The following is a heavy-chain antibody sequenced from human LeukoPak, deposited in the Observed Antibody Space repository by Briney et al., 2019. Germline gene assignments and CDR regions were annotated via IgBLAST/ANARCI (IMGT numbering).Heavy chain of an antibody. D-gene: IGHD6-19*01. CDR3: AKERSGGWPFNS. CDR2: IGNSGVKT. J-gene: IGHJ4*02. CDR1: GFTFSTYA. V-gene: IGHV3-23*01. Sequence: PGGSLRLSCAASGFTFSTYAMAWVRQAPGKGLEWVSGIGNSGVKTYYADSVKGRFTISRDNFKNTLYLQMNSLRAEDTALYYCAKERSGGWPFNSWGQGTLVIVS.